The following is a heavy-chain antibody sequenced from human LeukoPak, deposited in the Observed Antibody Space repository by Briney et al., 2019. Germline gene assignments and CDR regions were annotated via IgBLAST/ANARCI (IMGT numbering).Heavy chain of an antibody. CDR3: ASLKNYYDSSGYLVTDAFGI. J-gene: IGHJ3*02. Sequence: GASVKVSCKASGYTFTSYDINWVRQATGQGLEWMGWISGYNGNTNYAQKLQGRVTMTTDTSTSTAYMELRSLKSDDTAVYYCASLKNYYDSSGYLVTDAFGIWGQGTMVTVSS. V-gene: IGHV1-18*01. D-gene: IGHD3-22*01. CDR2: ISGYNGNT. CDR1: GYTFTSYD.